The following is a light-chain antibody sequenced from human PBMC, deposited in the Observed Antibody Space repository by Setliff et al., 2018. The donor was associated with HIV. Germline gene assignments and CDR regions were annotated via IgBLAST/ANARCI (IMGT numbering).Light chain of an antibody. J-gene: IGLJ2*01. CDR2: DVS. V-gene: IGLV2-14*01. CDR3: SSCSSSSTLV. Sequence: QSALTQPASVSGSRGQSITISCTGTNSDVGGYNYVSWYQQHPGKVPKLILYDVSNRPSGVPDRFSGSKSGNTASLTISGLQAEDEADYYCSSCSSSSTLVFGGGTKVTVL. CDR1: NSDVGGYNY.